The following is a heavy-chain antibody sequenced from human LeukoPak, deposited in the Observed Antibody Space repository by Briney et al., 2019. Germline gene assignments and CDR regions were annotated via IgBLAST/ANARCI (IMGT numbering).Heavy chain of an antibody. CDR2: IRYDGSNK. V-gene: IGHV3-30*02. CDR1: GFTFSSCG. Sequence: GSLRLSCAASGFTFSSCGMHWVRQAPGKGLEWVAFIRYDGSNKYYADSVKGRFTISRDNSKNTLYLQMNSLRAEDTAVYYCAKAPNQLEGDAFDIWGQGTMVTVSS. D-gene: IGHD1-1*01. CDR3: AKAPNQLEGDAFDI. J-gene: IGHJ3*02.